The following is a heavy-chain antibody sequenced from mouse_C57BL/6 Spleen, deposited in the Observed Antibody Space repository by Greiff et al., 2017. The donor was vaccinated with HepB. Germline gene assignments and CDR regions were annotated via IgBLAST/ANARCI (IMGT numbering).Heavy chain of an antibody. CDR2: IDPSDSYT. Sequence: QVQLQQPGAELVMPGASVKLSCKASGYTFTSYWMHWVKQRPGQGLEWIGAIDPSDSYTNYNQKFKGKSTLTVTKCSSTAYMQRSSLTSEDSAVYYCARSRGNLYLDYWGQGTTLTVSS. CDR1: GYTFTSYW. V-gene: IGHV1-69*01. CDR3: ARSRGNLYLDY. D-gene: IGHD2-1*01. J-gene: IGHJ2*01.